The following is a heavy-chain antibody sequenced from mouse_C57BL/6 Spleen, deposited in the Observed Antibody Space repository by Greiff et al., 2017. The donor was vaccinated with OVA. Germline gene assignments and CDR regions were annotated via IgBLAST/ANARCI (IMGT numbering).Heavy chain of an antibody. Sequence: VQLKESGPELVKPGASVKIPCKASGYTFTDYNMDWVKQSHGKSLEWIGDINPNNGGTIYNQKFKGKATLTVDKSSSTAYMELRSLTSEDTAVYYCARGSSYATGYVDVWGTGTTVTVSS. CDR1: GYTFTDYN. CDR3: ARGSSYATGYVDV. D-gene: IGHD1-1*01. CDR2: INPNNGGT. V-gene: IGHV1-18*01. J-gene: IGHJ1*03.